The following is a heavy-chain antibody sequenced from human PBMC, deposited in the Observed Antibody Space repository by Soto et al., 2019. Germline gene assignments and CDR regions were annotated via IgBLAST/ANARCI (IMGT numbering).Heavy chain of an antibody. V-gene: IGHV1-2*02. CDR2: INPASGGA. D-gene: IGHD2-2*01. CDR1: GYTFTGRY. CDR3: ARVLVVVVPAATRKLYFDY. Sequence: GASVKVSCKASGYTFTGRYIHWVRQAPGQGLEWMGWINPASGGATYAQKFQGRVSLTRDTSNSIAYMELSSLRSEDTAVYYCARVLVVVVPAATRKLYFDYWGQGTLVTVSS. J-gene: IGHJ4*02.